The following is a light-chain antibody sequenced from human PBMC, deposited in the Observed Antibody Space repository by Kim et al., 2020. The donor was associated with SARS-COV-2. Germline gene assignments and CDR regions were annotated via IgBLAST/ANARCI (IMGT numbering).Light chain of an antibody. V-gene: IGLV2-23*02. CDR1: SSDVGSYNL. CDR2: EVS. CDR3: CSYAGSTFVV. Sequence: QSALTQPASASGSPGQSITISCTGTSSDVGSYNLVSWYQQHPGKAPKLMIYEVSKRPSGVSNRFSGSKSGNTASLTISGLQAEDEADYYCCSYAGSTFVVFGGGTQLTVL. J-gene: IGLJ2*01.